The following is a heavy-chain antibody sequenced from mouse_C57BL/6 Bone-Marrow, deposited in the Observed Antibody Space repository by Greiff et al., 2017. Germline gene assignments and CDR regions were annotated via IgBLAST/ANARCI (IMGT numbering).Heavy chain of an antibody. V-gene: IGHV5-9*01. CDR2: ISGGGGNT. J-gene: IGHJ4*01. Sequence: EVKLVEPGGGLVKPGGSLKLSCAASGFTFSSYTMSWVRQTPEKRLEWVATISGGGGNTYYPDSVKGRFTISRDHAKNTLYLQMSSLRSEDTALYYCARTYYAMDYWGQGTSVTVSS. CDR3: ARTYYAMDY. CDR1: GFTFSSYT.